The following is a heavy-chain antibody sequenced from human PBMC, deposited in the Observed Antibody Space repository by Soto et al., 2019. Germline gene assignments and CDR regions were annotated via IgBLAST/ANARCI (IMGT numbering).Heavy chain of an antibody. J-gene: IGHJ6*02. V-gene: IGHV1-69*13. CDR3: ARSYGQQPCGFIYYYYYGMDV. Sequence: ASVKVSCKASGGTFSSYAISWVRQAPGQGLEWMGGIIPIFGTANYAQKFQGRVTITADESTSTAYMELSSLRSEDTAVYYCARSYGQQPCGFIYYYYYGMDVWGQGITVTVSS. CDR1: GGTFSSYA. D-gene: IGHD6-13*01. CDR2: IIPIFGTA.